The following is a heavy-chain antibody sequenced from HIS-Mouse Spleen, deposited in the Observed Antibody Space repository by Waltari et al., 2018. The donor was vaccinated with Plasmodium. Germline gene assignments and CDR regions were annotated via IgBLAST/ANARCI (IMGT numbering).Heavy chain of an antibody. J-gene: IGHJ3*02. Sequence: QVQLQESGPGLVKPSETLSLTCTVSGGSISSYYWSWIRQPPGKGLEWIGDIYYSGSTNYNPSPKMRVTISVDTSKNQFSLKLSSVTAADTAVYYCARHSSGWDDAFDIWGQGTMVTVSS. CDR2: IYYSGST. V-gene: IGHV4-59*08. CDR3: ARHSSGWDDAFDI. D-gene: IGHD6-19*01. CDR1: GGSISSYY.